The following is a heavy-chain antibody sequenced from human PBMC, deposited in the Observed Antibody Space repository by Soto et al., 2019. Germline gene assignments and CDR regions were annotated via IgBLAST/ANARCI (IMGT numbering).Heavy chain of an antibody. D-gene: IGHD2-15*01. Sequence: QVQLQESGPGLVKPSQTLSLTCTVSGGSISSGGYYWSWIRQHPGKGLEWIGYIYYSGSTYYNPSLKSRVTISVDTSKNQYSLKLRSVTAADTAVYYCARYRSRRGYYYGMDVWGQGTTVTVSS. CDR3: ARYRSRRGYYYGMDV. J-gene: IGHJ6*02. V-gene: IGHV4-31*03. CDR1: GGSISSGGYY. CDR2: IYYSGST.